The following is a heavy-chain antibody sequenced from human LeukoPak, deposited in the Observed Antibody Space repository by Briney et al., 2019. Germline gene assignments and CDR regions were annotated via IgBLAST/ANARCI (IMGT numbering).Heavy chain of an antibody. CDR3: ARESTEERRGC. D-gene: IGHD1-1*01. Sequence: PGGSLRLSCAATGFTFSDYYMNWIRQAPGKGLEWVANMNQDGSDKNYVDSVKGRFTISRDDAKNSLLLQMTSLRAEDAAVYYCARESTEERRGCWGQGTLVTVSS. J-gene: IGHJ4*02. V-gene: IGHV3-7*01. CDR2: MNQDGSDK. CDR1: GFTFSDYY.